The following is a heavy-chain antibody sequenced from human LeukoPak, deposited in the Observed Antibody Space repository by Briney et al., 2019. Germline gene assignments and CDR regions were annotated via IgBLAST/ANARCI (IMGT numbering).Heavy chain of an antibody. Sequence: GESLKISCKGSGYSFTSYWISWVRQMPGKGLEWMGRIDPSDSYTNYSPSFQGHVTISADKSISTAYLQWSSLKASDTAMYYCASQTYYYDSGGYYPDYWGQGTLVTVSS. CDR3: ASQTYYYDSGGYYPDY. D-gene: IGHD3-22*01. CDR2: IDPSDSYT. CDR1: GYSFTSYW. V-gene: IGHV5-10-1*01. J-gene: IGHJ4*02.